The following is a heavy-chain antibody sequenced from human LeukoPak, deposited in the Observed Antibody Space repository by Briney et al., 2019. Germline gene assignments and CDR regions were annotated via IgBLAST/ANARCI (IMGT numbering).Heavy chain of an antibody. J-gene: IGHJ4*02. Sequence: GESLKISCKGSGYSFTSYWIGWVRQMPGKGLEWMGIIYPGDSDTRYSPSFQGQVTLSADKSISTAYLPCTSPKASDTAMKSGARAGGTEYYFDNWGQGTMVTVSS. CDR3: ARAGGTEYYFDN. D-gene: IGHD2-8*02. CDR1: GYSFTSYW. V-gene: IGHV5-51*01. CDR2: IYPGDSDT.